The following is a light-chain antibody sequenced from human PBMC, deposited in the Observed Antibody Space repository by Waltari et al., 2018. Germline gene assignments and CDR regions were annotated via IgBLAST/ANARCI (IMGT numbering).Light chain of an antibody. J-gene: IGLJ1*01. Sequence: QSALAQPAAVSGSPGQSLTISRTGTDSDTGYFDFPSGYPQHPGKAPKLIIYQVMTRPSGGSSRFSGSKSGNSASLTISGLQADDEADYFCSSYTSSTKYVFGTGTKVIVL. V-gene: IGLV2-14*01. CDR3: SSYTSSTKYV. CDR1: DSDTGYFDF. CDR2: QVM.